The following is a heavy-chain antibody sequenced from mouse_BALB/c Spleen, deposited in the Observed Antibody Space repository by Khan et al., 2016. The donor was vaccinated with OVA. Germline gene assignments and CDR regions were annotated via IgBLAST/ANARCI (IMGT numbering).Heavy chain of an antibody. Sequence: EVQRVESGGDLVKPGGSLKLSCAASGFTFSSYSMSWVRQTPDKRLEWVATISSGGDYTYYPDSVKGRLTISRDPATNTLYLQMSSLKSEDTSMYYCASHETWSFAYWGQGTLVTVSA. V-gene: IGHV5-6*01. CDR3: ASHETWSFAY. J-gene: IGHJ3*01. CDR2: ISSGGDYT. CDR1: GFTFSSYS.